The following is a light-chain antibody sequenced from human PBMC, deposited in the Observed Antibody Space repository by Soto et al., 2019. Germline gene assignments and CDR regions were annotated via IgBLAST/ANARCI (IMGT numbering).Light chain of an antibody. Sequence: QSALTQPASVSGSPGQSITISCTGTSSDVGGYNYVSWYQQHPGKAPKLMIYDVSNRPSGVSNRFSGSKSGNTASLTISGLQAEDEADYYCSSYTSSSTQVGFGGGTQLTVL. V-gene: IGLV2-14*01. CDR3: SSYTSSSTQVG. CDR1: SSDVGGYNY. J-gene: IGLJ2*01. CDR2: DVS.